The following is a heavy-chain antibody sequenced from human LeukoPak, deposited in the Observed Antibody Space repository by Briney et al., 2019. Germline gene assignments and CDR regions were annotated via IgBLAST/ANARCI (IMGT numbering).Heavy chain of an antibody. J-gene: IGHJ3*02. CDR2: IYYSGST. V-gene: IGHV4-31*03. CDR3: ARGTPSITMIVVVTSAFDI. Sequence: SQTLSPTCTVSGGSFSSGGYYWSWIRQHPGKGLEWIGYIYYSGSTYYNPSLKSRVTISVDTSKNQFSLKLSSVTAADTAVYYCARGTPSITMIVVVTSAFDIWGQGTMVTVSS. CDR1: GGSFSSGGYY. D-gene: IGHD3-22*01.